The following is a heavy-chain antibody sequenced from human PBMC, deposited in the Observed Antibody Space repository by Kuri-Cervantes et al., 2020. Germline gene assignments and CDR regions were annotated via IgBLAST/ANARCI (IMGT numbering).Heavy chain of an antibody. CDR1: GFTFSSYA. J-gene: IGHJ3*02. V-gene: IGHV3-30*04. Sequence: LSLTCAASGFTFSSYAMYWVRQAPGKGLEWVAIMSYDGSNKYYADSVKGRFTISRDNSKNTLYLQMNSLRAEDTAVYYCARAITRNDAFDIWGQGTMVTVSS. CDR3: ARAITRNDAFDI. CDR2: MSYDGSNK.